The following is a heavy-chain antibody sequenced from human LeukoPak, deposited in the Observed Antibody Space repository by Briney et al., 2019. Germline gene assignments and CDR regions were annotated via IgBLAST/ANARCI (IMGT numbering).Heavy chain of an antibody. D-gene: IGHD3-10*01. J-gene: IGHJ1*01. Sequence: PGGSLRLSCAASGFTFSSYGMHWVRQAPGKGLEWVAVISYDGSNKYYADSVKGRFTISRDNSKNTLYLQMNSLRAEDTAVYYCAKDSITMVRGVIPAEYFQHWGQGTLVTVSS. CDR2: ISYDGSNK. CDR1: GFTFSSYG. CDR3: AKDSITMVRGVIPAEYFQH. V-gene: IGHV3-30*18.